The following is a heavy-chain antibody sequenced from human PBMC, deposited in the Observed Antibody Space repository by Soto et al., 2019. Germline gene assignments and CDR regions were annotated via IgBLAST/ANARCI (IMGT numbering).Heavy chain of an antibody. CDR3: ATGPGTFDY. CDR1: GYTLTELS. D-gene: IGHD6-13*01. V-gene: IGHV1-24*01. Sequence: ASVKVSCKVSGYTLTELSMHWVRQAPGKGLEWMGGFDPEDGETIYAQKFQGRVTMTKDTSTDTAYMELSSLRSEDTAVYYCATGPGTFDYWGQGTLVTAPQ. J-gene: IGHJ4*02. CDR2: FDPEDGET.